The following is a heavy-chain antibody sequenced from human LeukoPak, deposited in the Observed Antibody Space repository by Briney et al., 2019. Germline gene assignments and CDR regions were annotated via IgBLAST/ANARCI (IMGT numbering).Heavy chain of an antibody. Sequence: SVKVSCKASGFTFTSSAVQWVRQARGQRLEWIGWIVVGSGNTNYAQKFQERVTITRDMSTSTAYMELNSLRAEDTAVYYCARVRYYDFWGSPYWGQGTPVTVSS. J-gene: IGHJ4*02. CDR3: ARVRYYDFWGSPY. CDR1: GFTFTSSA. CDR2: IVVGSGNT. D-gene: IGHD3-3*01. V-gene: IGHV1-58*01.